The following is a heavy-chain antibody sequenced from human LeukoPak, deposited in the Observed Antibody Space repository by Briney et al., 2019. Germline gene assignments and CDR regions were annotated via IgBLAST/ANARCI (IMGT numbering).Heavy chain of an antibody. V-gene: IGHV3-21*01. CDR1: GFTFSSYS. CDR3: ARVMITFGGVGLDY. D-gene: IGHD3-16*01. Sequence: GGSLRLSCAASGFTFSSYSMNWVRQAPGKGLEWVSSISSSSSYIYYADSVKGRFTTSRDNAKNSLYLQMNSLRAEDTAVYYCARVMITFGGVGLDYWGQGTLVTVSS. CDR2: ISSSSSYI. J-gene: IGHJ4*02.